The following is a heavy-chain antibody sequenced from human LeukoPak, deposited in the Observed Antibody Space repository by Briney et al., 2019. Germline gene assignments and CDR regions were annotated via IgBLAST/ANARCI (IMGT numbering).Heavy chain of an antibody. CDR2: IMSDGRST. J-gene: IGHJ4*02. CDR3: ARDSQFIGPLY. Sequence: GGSLRLSCAASGFTFTTYGMHWVRQAPGKGLVWVSRIMSDGRSTYADSVKGRFTISRDTAKNTLYMQMNSLRAEDAAVYYCARDSQFIGPLYWGQGTLVTVSS. V-gene: IGHV3-74*01. D-gene: IGHD5-24*01. CDR1: GFTFTTYG.